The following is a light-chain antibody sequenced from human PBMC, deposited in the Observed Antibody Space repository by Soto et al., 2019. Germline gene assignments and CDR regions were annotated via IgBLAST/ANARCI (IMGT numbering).Light chain of an antibody. CDR1: MRDVGAYNL. CDR2: EVR. V-gene: IGLV2-14*01. J-gene: IGLJ3*02. Sequence: QSVLTQPASVSGSAGQSITISCSGTMRDVGAYNLVSWYQQHPGTAPKLIIYEVRNRPSGISSRFSGSRSGNTASLTISGLQPEDEGDYYCQVWDSSSDHEEWVFGGGTKLTVL. CDR3: QVWDSSSDHEEWV.